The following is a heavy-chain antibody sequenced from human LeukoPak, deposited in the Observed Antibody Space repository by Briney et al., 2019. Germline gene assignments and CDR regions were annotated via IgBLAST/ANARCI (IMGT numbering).Heavy chain of an antibody. CDR2: THDSGNS. CDR1: GGSITNNY. D-gene: IGHD6-13*01. Sequence: PSETLSLTCTVSGGSITNNYWAWIRQPPGKGLEWIGYTHDSGNSNYNPSLRSRVTIPIDTSKNQFSLKLTSVTAADTAVYYCARDRSAAPADYWGQGTLVTVSS. CDR3: ARDRSAAPADY. J-gene: IGHJ4*02. V-gene: IGHV4-59*13.